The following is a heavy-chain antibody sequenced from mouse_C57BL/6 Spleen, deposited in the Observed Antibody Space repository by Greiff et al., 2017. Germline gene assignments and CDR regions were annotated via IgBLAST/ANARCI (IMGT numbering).Heavy chain of an antibody. CDR3: AKSGGYSNYRDFDV. J-gene: IGHJ1*03. CDR1: GYTFTSYW. D-gene: IGHD2-5*01. CDR2: IDPSDSYT. V-gene: IGHV1-69*01. Sequence: QVQLQQPGAELVMPGASVKLSCKASGYTFTSYWMHWVKQRPGQGLEWIGEIDPSDSYTNYNQKFKGKSTLTVDKSSSTAYMQLSSLTSEDSAVYYCAKSGGYSNYRDFDVWGTGTTVTVSS.